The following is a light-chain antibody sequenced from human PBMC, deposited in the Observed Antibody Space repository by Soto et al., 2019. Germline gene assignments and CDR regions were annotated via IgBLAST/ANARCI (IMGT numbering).Light chain of an antibody. Sequence: DIQMTQSPSSLSASVGDRVTITCQASQDISNYLNWYQQKQGKAPKLLIYDASNLETGVPSRFSGSGSGTDFTFTISSLQHEDIATYYCQQYDNLPPFTFGPGTKVDIK. CDR3: QQYDNLPPFT. CDR2: DAS. CDR1: QDISNY. J-gene: IGKJ3*01. V-gene: IGKV1-33*01.